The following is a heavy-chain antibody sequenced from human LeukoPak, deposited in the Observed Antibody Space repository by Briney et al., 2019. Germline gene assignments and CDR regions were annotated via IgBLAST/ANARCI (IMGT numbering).Heavy chain of an antibody. D-gene: IGHD3-10*01. Sequence: GGSLRLSCAASGFTFSDYYMSWIRQPPGKGLEWVSGINWNGGSTGYADSVKGRFTISRDNAKNSLYLQMNSLRAEDTALYYCARLAGYYYGSGSAWRYYFDYWGQGTLVTVSS. CDR3: ARLAGYYYGSGSAWRYYFDY. CDR2: INWNGGST. CDR1: GFTFSDYY. J-gene: IGHJ4*02. V-gene: IGHV3-20*04.